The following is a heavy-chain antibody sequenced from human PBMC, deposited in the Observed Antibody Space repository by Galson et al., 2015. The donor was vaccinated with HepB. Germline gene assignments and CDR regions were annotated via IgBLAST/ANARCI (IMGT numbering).Heavy chain of an antibody. J-gene: IGHJ3*02. V-gene: IGHV1-24*01. CDR3: ATKILRFLEWAIGDAFDI. Sequence: SVKVSCKVSGYTLTELSMHWVRQAPGKGLEWMGGFDPEDGETIYAQKFQGRVTMTEDTSTDTAYMELSSLRSEDTAVYYCATKILRFLEWAIGDAFDIWGQGTMVTVSS. CDR2: FDPEDGET. CDR1: GYTLTELS. D-gene: IGHD3-3*01.